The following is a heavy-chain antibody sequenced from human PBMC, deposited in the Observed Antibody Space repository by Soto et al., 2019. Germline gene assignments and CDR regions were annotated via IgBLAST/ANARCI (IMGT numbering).Heavy chain of an antibody. CDR1: GFTFSTSA. CDR2: ISYGGNNK. J-gene: IGHJ4*02. V-gene: IGHV3-30-3*01. D-gene: IGHD6-13*01. CDR3: AREEFEAGRGHFGY. Sequence: QVQVVESGGGVVQPGGSLSLSCAASGFTFSTSAMHWVRQAPGKGLGWRAMISYGGNNKYYADSVKGRFTISRDISESTLYLQMNSLRTEDTAVYYCAREEFEAGRGHFGYWGQGTLVSVSS.